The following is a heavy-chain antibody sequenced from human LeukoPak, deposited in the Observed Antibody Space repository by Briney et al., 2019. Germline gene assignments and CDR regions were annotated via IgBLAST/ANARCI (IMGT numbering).Heavy chain of an antibody. D-gene: IGHD3-10*01. CDR3: ARDHNGSGSYYRARNWFDP. J-gene: IGHJ5*02. CDR2: INPSGGST. V-gene: IGHV1-46*01. Sequence: ASVKVSCKASGYTFTSYYMHWVRQAPGQGLEWMGIINPSGGSTSYAQKFQGRVTITADKSTSTAYMELSSLRSEDTAVYYCARDHNGSGSYYRARNWFDPWGQGTLVTVSS. CDR1: GYTFTSYY.